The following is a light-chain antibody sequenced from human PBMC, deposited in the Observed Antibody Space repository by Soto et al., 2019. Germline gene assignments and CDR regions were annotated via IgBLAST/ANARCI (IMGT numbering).Light chain of an antibody. V-gene: IGKV3-15*01. J-gene: IGKJ4*01. CDR3: QQYDKGPLA. Sequence: EIVMTQSPATLSVSPGERATLSCRASQSVNSNLAWYQQKPGQAPRLLIHGASTRATGIPARFSGSGSGTEFTLSITSLHSEVFAVNYCQQYDKGPLAFGGGTKVEIK. CDR2: GAS. CDR1: QSVNSN.